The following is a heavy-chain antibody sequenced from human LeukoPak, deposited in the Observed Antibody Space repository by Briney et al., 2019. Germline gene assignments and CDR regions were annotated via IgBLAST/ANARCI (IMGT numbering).Heavy chain of an antibody. J-gene: IGHJ4*02. V-gene: IGHV4-39*07. CDR3: AKDIYGGNWPNDY. Sequence: SETLSLTCTVSGGSISSSSYYWGWIRQPPGKGLEWIGSIYYSGSTYYNPSLKSRVTISVDTSKNQFSLKLSSVTAADTAVYYCAKDIYGGNWPNDYWGQGTLVTVSS. CDR2: IYYSGST. D-gene: IGHD4-23*01. CDR1: GGSISSSSYY.